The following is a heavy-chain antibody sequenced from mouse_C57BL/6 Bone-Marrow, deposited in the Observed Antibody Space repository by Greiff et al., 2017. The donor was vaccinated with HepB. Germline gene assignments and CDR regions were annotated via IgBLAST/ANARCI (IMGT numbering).Heavy chain of an antibody. CDR3: ARYYYGSSYGEDYAMDY. J-gene: IGHJ4*01. D-gene: IGHD1-1*01. V-gene: IGHV1-75*01. CDR2: IFPGSGST. Sequence: QVQLQQSGPELVKPGASVKISCKASGYTFTDYYINWVKQRPGQGLEWIGWIFPGSGSTYYNEKFKGKATLTVDKSSSTAYMLLSSLTSEDSAVYFCARYYYGSSYGEDYAMDYWGQGTSVTVSS. CDR1: GYTFTDYY.